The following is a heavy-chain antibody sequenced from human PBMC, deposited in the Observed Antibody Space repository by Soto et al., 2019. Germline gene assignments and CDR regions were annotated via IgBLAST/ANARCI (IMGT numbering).Heavy chain of an antibody. V-gene: IGHV1-69*06. CDR2: NIPIFGTA. CDR1: GGTFSSYA. CDR3: ARYWGEYYDL. J-gene: IGHJ5*02. D-gene: IGHD3-16*01. Sequence: QVQLVQSGAEVQKPVSSVKVSCKASGGTFSSYAISWVRQAPGQGLEWMGGNIPIFGTANYAQKFQGRVTITADKSTSTAYRELGSLRSDDTAVYYCARYWGEYYDLWGQGTLVTVSS.